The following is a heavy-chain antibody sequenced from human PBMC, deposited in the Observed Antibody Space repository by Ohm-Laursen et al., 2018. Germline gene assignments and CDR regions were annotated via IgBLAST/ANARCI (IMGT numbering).Heavy chain of an antibody. V-gene: IGHV3-9*01. CDR2: ISWSSGSI. Sequence: RSLRLSCTASGFTFDDYAMHWVRQAPGKGLEWVSGISWSSGSIGYADSVKGRFTISRDNAKNSLYLQMNSLRAEDTALYYCAKEGGYYDFWSGYLDYWGQGTLVTVSS. CDR3: AKEGGYYDFWSGYLDY. D-gene: IGHD3-3*01. J-gene: IGHJ4*02. CDR1: GFTFDDYA.